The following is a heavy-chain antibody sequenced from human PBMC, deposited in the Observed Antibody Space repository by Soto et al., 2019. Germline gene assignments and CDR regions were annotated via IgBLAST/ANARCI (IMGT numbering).Heavy chain of an antibody. D-gene: IGHD1-26*01. Sequence: GESLQISCKGSGYSFTSYWIGWVRQMPGKGLEWMGIIYPGDSDTRYSPSFQGQVAISADKSISTAYLQWSSLKASDTAMYYCARNVGATSILFDYWGQGTLVTVSS. CDR1: GYSFTSYW. CDR2: IYPGDSDT. J-gene: IGHJ4*02. V-gene: IGHV5-51*01. CDR3: ARNVGATSILFDY.